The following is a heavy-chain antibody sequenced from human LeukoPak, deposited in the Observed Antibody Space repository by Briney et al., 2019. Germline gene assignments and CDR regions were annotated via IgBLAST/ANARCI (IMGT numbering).Heavy chain of an antibody. D-gene: IGHD2-21*01. CDR2: INTYSSHI. J-gene: IGHJ4*02. CDR3: ARDTFHPGLIDS. Sequence: GGSLRLFCASSGFTFSCYPMNWLPQSPGKALEGVSYINTYSSHIHYADSVKGRLTISRDNARNTLYLQLSSRRAEDSAVYYCARDTFHPGLIDSWGQGNLVTVSS. V-gene: IGHV3-21*06. CDR1: GFTFSCYP.